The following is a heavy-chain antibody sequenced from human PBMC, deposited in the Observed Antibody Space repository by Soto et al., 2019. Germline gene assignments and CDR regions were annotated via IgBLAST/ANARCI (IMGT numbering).Heavy chain of an antibody. V-gene: IGHV3-23*01. D-gene: IGHD3-16*01. Sequence: EVQLLESGGGLVQPGGSLRLSCTASGFTFSNFAMTWVRQAPGKGLECVATMTGSGTGTYHADSVKGRFSISRDNSKNTLYLEMHSLSVEDTAMYYCTKGKNKVVLIAEDYWGQGTLVTVSS. J-gene: IGHJ4*02. CDR1: GFTFSNFA. CDR2: MTGSGTGT. CDR3: TKGKNKVVLIAEDY.